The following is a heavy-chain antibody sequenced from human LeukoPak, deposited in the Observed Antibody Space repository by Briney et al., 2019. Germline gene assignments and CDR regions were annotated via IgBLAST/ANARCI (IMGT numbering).Heavy chain of an antibody. J-gene: IGHJ4*02. Sequence: PGGSLRLSCVASGFAFNTYCMSWVRQAPGKGLDWVANIKEDGSERYYVDSVKGRFTISRDNTKNSLYLQMGSLRAEDTAVYYCVREYFYNSSGFRALRYWGQGTLVTVSS. D-gene: IGHD3-22*01. CDR3: VREYFYNSSGFRALRY. CDR1: GFAFNTYC. CDR2: IKEDGSER. V-gene: IGHV3-7*01.